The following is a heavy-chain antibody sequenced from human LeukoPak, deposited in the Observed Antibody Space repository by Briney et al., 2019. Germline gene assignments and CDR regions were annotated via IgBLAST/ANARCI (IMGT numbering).Heavy chain of an antibody. J-gene: IGHJ4*02. CDR2: IGTAGDT. Sequence: GGSLRLSCAASGFTFSSYGMHWVRQATGKGLEWVSAIGTAGDTYYPGSVKGRFTISRENAKNSLYLQMNSLRAGDTAVYYCARDAAIWFGELVRGPSFDYWGQGTLVTVSS. V-gene: IGHV3-13*01. D-gene: IGHD3-10*01. CDR1: GFTFSSYG. CDR3: ARDAAIWFGELVRGPSFDY.